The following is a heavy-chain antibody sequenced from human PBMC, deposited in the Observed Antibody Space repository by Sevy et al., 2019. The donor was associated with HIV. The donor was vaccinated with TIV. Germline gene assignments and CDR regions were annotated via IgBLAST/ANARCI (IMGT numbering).Heavy chain of an antibody. CDR3: AKTLQKLPFHPHYFDY. J-gene: IGHJ4*02. CDR2: ISATGGST. CDR1: GFTLGSYT. V-gene: IGHV3-23*01. D-gene: IGHD2-21*02. Sequence: GGSLRLSCAASGFTLGSYTMNWVRQAPGEGLEWVASISATGGSTYYADSVKGRFTISRDVSKGLLYLQMNSLTAEDTAIFYCAKTLQKLPFHPHYFDYWGQGSLVTVSS.